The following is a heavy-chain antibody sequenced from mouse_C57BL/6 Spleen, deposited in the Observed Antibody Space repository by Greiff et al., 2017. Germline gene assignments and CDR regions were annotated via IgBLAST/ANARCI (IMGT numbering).Heavy chain of an antibody. CDR1: GYTFTDYN. J-gene: IGHJ3*01. CDR3: ARDDGYYPLFAY. CDR2: INPNNGGT. V-gene: IGHV1-18*01. Sequence: VQLQQSGPELVKPGASVKIPCKASGYTFTDYNMDWVKQSHGKSLEWIGDINPNNGGTIYNQKFKGKATLTVDKSSSTAYMELRSLTSEDTAVYYCARDDGYYPLFAYWGQGTLVTVSA. D-gene: IGHD2-3*01.